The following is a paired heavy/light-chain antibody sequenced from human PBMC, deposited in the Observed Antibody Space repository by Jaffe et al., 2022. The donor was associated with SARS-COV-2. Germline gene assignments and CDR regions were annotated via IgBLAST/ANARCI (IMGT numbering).Light chain of an antibody. Sequence: EIVLTQSPGTLSLSPGERATLSCRASQSVSSSYLAWYQQKPGQAPRLLIYGASSRATGIPDRFSGSGSGTDFTLTISRLEPEDFAVYYCQQYGSSSWTFGQGTKVEIK. CDR2: GAS. CDR3: QQYGSSSWT. J-gene: IGKJ1*01. CDR1: QSVSSSY. V-gene: IGKV3-20*01.
Heavy chain of an antibody. CDR1: GFTFSSYG. D-gene: IGHD3-3*01. CDR3: AKDMSMGIFGVVIYYYYGMDV. CDR2: ISYDGSNK. J-gene: IGHJ6*02. Sequence: QVQLVESGGGVVQPGRSLRLSCAASGFTFSSYGMHWVRQAPGKGLEWVAVISYDGSNKYYADSVKGRFTISRDNSKNTLYLQMNSLRAEDTAVYYCAKDMSMGIFGVVIYYYYGMDVWGQGTTVTVSS. V-gene: IGHV3-30*18.